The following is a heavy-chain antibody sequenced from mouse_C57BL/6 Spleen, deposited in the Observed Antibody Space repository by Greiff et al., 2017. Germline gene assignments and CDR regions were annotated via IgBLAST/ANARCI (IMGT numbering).Heavy chain of an antibody. CDR3: ARGLLYAMDY. CDR2: IYPGDGDT. Sequence: QVQLKESGPELVKPGASVKISCKASGYAFSSSWMNWVKQRPGKGLEGIGRIYPGDGDTNYNGKFKGKATLTADKSSSTAYMQLSSLTSEDSAVYFCARGLLYAMDYWGQGTSVTVSS. V-gene: IGHV1-82*01. D-gene: IGHD1-1*01. J-gene: IGHJ4*01. CDR1: GYAFSSSW.